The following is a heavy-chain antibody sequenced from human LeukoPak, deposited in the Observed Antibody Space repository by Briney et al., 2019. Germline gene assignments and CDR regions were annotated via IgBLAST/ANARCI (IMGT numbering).Heavy chain of an antibody. D-gene: IGHD3-3*01. CDR2: IYSGGST. Sequence: GGAPRLPCAASGFTFSSYEMNWGPPAPGKGVEWVSVIYSGGSTYYADSVKGRFTISRDNSKNTLYLQMNSLRAEDTAVYYCARDRSGYSQNWGQGTLVTVSS. V-gene: IGHV3-66*01. CDR1: GFTFSSYE. J-gene: IGHJ1*01. CDR3: ARDRSGYSQN.